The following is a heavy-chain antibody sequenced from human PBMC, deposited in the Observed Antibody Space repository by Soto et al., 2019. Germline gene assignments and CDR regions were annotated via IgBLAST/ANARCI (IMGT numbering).Heavy chain of an antibody. J-gene: IGHJ6*02. D-gene: IGHD2-8*01. CDR3: AHLAGYCTNGVCYNGPYYYGMDV. CDR1: GGTFSSYA. Sequence: ASVKVSCKASGGTFSSYAISWVRQAPGQGLEWMGWISAYNGNTNYAQKLQGRVTMTTDTSTSTAYMELRSLRSDDAAVYYCAHLAGYCTNGVCYNGPYYYGMDVWGQGTTVTVSS. CDR2: ISAYNGNT. V-gene: IGHV1-18*01.